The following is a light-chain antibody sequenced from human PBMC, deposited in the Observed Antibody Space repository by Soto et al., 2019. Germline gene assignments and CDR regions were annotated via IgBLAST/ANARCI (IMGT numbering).Light chain of an antibody. J-gene: IGKJ3*01. CDR2: GAS. Sequence: EFVLTQSPGTLSLSPGERATLSCRASQSVSSSYLAWYQQKPGQAPRLLIYGASSRATGIPDRFSGSGSGTDFPLTISSLEPEDFAEYYCQQYGSSPFTFGPGTKVDIK. CDR3: QQYGSSPFT. CDR1: QSVSSSY. V-gene: IGKV3-20*01.